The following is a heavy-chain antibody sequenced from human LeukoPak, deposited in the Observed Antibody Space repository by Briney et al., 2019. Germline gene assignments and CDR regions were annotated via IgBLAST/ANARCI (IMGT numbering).Heavy chain of an antibody. CDR3: ARDHPDLYFDF. J-gene: IGHJ4*02. CDR1: GFTFSSYA. Sequence: GGSLRLSCAASGFTFSSYAMHWVRQAPGKGLEWVAVISYDGSNKYYADSVKGRFTISRDNSKNTLYLQMNSLRAEDTAVYYCARDHPDLYFDFWGQGTLVTVSS. V-gene: IGHV3-30-3*01. CDR2: ISYDGSNK.